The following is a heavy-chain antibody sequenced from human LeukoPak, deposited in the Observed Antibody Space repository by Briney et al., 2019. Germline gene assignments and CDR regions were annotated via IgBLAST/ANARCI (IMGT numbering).Heavy chain of an antibody. CDR1: GGSISSYY. D-gene: IGHD3-9*01. V-gene: IGHV4-59*05. CDR3: ARLDTNYDILTGCSTLYFDY. Sequence: SETLSLTCTVSGGSISSYYWSWIRQPPGKGLEWIGSIYYSGSTYYNPSLKSRVTISVDTSKNQFSLKLSSVTAADTAVYYCARLDTNYDILTGCSTLYFDYWGQGTLVTVSS. J-gene: IGHJ4*02. CDR2: IYYSGST.